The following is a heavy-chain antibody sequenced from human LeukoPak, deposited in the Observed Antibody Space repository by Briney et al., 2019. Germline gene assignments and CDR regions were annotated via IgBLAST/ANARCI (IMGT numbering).Heavy chain of an antibody. J-gene: IGHJ3*02. CDR3: AKESDAFDI. CDR2: ISWNSGSI. V-gene: IGHV3-9*01. CDR1: GFTFDDYA. Sequence: GRSLRLSCAASGFTFDDYAMHWVRQAPGKGLEWVSGISWNSGSIGYADSVKGRFTISRDNSKNTLYLQMISLRAEDTAVYYCAKESDAFDIWGQGTMVTVSS.